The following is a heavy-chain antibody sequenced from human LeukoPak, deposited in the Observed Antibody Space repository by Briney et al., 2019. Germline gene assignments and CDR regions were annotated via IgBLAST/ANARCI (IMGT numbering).Heavy chain of an antibody. CDR1: GFTFSSYG. D-gene: IGHD4/OR15-4a*01. Sequence: GRTLRLSCAASGFTFSSYGMSWVRQAPGKGLEWVSYSGGSTHYSDSVKGRFTISRDNSKNTLYLQMNSLRAEDTAVYYCARRAGAYSHPYDYWGQGTLVTVSS. CDR2: SGGST. V-gene: IGHV3-23*01. CDR3: ARRAGAYSHPYDY. J-gene: IGHJ4*02.